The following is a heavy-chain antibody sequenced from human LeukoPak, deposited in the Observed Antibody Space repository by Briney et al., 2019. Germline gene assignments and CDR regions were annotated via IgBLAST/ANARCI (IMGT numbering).Heavy chain of an antibody. CDR1: GGSTSSSNYY. Sequence: SETLSLTCTVSGGSTSSSNYYWGWIRQPPGKGLEWIGSIYYSGSTYYNPSLKSRVTISVDTSKNQFSLKLSSVTAADTAVYYCARVMAGPWEYYFDYWGQGTLVTVSS. CDR2: IYYSGST. CDR3: ARVMAGPWEYYFDY. D-gene: IGHD1-26*01. J-gene: IGHJ4*02. V-gene: IGHV4-39*01.